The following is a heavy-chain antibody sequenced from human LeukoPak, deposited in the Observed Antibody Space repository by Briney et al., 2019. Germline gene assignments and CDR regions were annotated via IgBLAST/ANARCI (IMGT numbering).Heavy chain of an antibody. CDR2: INPNSGDT. CDR3: ARGKTMVYCGGDCYRFDN. J-gene: IGHJ4*02. Sequence: ASVKVSCKASGYIFTGYYMHWVRQAPGQGLEWMGWINPNSGDTNYAQKFQGRVTMTRDTSISTAYMELSRLLSGDTAVYYCARGKTMVYCGGDCYRFDNWGQGTLVTVSS. V-gene: IGHV1-2*02. D-gene: IGHD2-21*02. CDR1: GYIFTGYY.